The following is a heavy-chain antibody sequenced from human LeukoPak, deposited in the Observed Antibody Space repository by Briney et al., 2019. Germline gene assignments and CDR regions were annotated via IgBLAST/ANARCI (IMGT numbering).Heavy chain of an antibody. D-gene: IGHD3-3*01. J-gene: IGHJ4*02. V-gene: IGHV4-59*01. Sequence: KPSETLSLTCTVSGGSISSYYWSWIRQPPGKGLEWIGYIYYSGSTNYNPSLKSRVTISVDTSENQFSLKLSSVTAADTAVYYCASTSYDFWSGYSPLGYWGQGTLVTVSS. CDR2: IYYSGST. CDR1: GGSISSYY. CDR3: ASTSYDFWSGYSPLGY.